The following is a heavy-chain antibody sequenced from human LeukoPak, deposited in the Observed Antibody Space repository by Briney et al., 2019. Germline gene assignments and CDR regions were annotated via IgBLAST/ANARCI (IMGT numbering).Heavy chain of an antibody. J-gene: IGHJ4*02. V-gene: IGHV6-1*01. Sequence: SQTLSLTCAISGDSVSSNSAAWNWIRQSPSRGLEWLGRTYYRSKWYNDYAVSVKSRITINPDTSKNQFSLQLNSVTPEDTAAYYCAREPYYDFWSGYLNYWGQGTLVTVSS. CDR1: GDSVSSNSAA. D-gene: IGHD3-3*01. CDR2: TYYRSKWYN. CDR3: AREPYYDFWSGYLNY.